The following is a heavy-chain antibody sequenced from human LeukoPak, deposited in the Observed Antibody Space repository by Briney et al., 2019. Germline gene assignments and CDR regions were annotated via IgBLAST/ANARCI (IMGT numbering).Heavy chain of an antibody. CDR3: ARVGYCSSTSCCHHYYYGMDV. CDR1: GGSFSGYY. V-gene: IGHV4-34*01. CDR2: INHSGST. D-gene: IGHD2-2*01. Sequence: PSETLSLTCAVYGGSFSGYYWSWIRQPPGKGLEWIGEINHSGSTNYNPSLKSRVTISVDTSKNQFSLKLSSVTAADTAVYYCARVGYCSSTSCCHHYYYGMDVWGQGTTVTVSS. J-gene: IGHJ6*02.